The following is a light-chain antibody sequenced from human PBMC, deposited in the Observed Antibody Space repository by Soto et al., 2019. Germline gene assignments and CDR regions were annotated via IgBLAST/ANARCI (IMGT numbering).Light chain of an antibody. CDR2: GAS. Sequence: EIVLTQSPGTLSLSPGERATLSCRASQSVRSNSLAWYQQKPGQAPRLLIYGASNRATGIPDRFSGSGSGTDFTLTITRLEAEDFAMYYCQRYDSLRTFGQGTKVDIK. V-gene: IGKV3-20*01. J-gene: IGKJ1*01. CDR1: QSVRSNS. CDR3: QRYDSLRT.